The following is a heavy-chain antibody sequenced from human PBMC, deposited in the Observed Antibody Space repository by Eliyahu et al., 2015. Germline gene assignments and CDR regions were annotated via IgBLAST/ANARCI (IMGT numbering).Heavy chain of an antibody. CDR1: GYSFTDYG. V-gene: IGHV1-18*01. Sequence: QVQLVQSGAEVKKPGASVKVSCKTSGYSFTDYGISWVRQAPGQGLEWMGWISVYNGNTNYVQKFQGRVTMTTDTSTSTVYMELRNLRSDDTAVYYCARDTFRLVEGHLYWGQGTLVTVSS. D-gene: IGHD2/OR15-2a*01. CDR3: ARDTFRLVEGHLY. J-gene: IGHJ4*02. CDR2: ISVYNGNT.